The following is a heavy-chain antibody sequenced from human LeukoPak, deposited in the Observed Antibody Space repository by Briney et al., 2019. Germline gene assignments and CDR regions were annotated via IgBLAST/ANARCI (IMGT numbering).Heavy chain of an antibody. J-gene: IGHJ3*02. CDR2: INWNGGST. D-gene: IGHD1-26*01. Sequence: GGSLRLSCAASGFTFDDYGMSWVRQVPGKGLEWVSGINWNGGSTGYADSVKGRFTISRDNAKNSLYLQMNSLRAEDTALYYCARDRGYIVGALSVAFDIWGQGTMVTVSS. CDR3: ARDRGYIVGALSVAFDI. CDR1: GFTFDDYG. V-gene: IGHV3-20*04.